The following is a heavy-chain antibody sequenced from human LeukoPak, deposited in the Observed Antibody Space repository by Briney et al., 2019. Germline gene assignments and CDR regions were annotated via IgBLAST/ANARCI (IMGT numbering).Heavy chain of an antibody. Sequence: GGSLRLSCAASGFTFSSYWMHWVRQAPGKGLVWVSRIKTDGSRTNYADSVKGRFTISRDNSKNTLYLQMNSLRAEDTAVYYCVKFAAAGAYWGQGTLVTVSS. CDR1: GFTFSSYW. CDR3: VKFAAAGAY. CDR2: IKTDGSRT. J-gene: IGHJ4*02. V-gene: IGHV3-74*01. D-gene: IGHD6-13*01.